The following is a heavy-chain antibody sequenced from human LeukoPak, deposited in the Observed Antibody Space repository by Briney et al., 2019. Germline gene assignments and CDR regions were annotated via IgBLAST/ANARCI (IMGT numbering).Heavy chain of an antibody. CDR1: GYTFTSYG. CDR2: ISAYNGNT. Sequence: ASVKVSCKASGYTFTSYGISWVRQAPGQGLEWMGWISAYNGNTNYAQKLQGRVTMTTDTSTSTAYMELRSLRSDDTAVYYCARQELTMVRGVIIRDDYYYMDVWGKGTTVTISS. D-gene: IGHD3-10*01. CDR3: ARQELTMVRGVIIRDDYYYMDV. V-gene: IGHV1-18*01. J-gene: IGHJ6*03.